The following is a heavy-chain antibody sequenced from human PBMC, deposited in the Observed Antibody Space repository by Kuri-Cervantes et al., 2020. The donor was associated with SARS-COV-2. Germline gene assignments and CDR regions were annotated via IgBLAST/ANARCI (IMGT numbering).Heavy chain of an antibody. J-gene: IGHJ4*02. CDR2: ISYDGSNK. CDR1: GFTFSSYA. V-gene: IGHV3-30-3*01. CDR3: ARDGYCSSTSCYTDY. Sequence: GESLKISCAASGFTFSSYAMHWVRQAPGKGLEWVAVISYDGSNKYYTDSVKGRFTISRDNAKNSLHLQMNSLRAEDTAVYYCARDGYCSSTSCYTDYWGQGTLVTVSS. D-gene: IGHD2-2*02.